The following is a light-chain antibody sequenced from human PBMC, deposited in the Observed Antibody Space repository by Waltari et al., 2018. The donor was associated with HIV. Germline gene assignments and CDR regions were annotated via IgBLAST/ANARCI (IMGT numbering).Light chain of an antibody. Sequence: VLLTQSPATLSVSPGERVTLSCRASQRVSSSLAWYQLKPGQAPRLLIYGASTRASGVPARFTATGSGTQFTLTVSNLQSDDFALYFCLQSDKWPRTFGQGTKLEIK. CDR2: GAS. V-gene: IGKV3-15*01. J-gene: IGKJ1*01. CDR3: LQSDKWPRT. CDR1: QRVSSS.